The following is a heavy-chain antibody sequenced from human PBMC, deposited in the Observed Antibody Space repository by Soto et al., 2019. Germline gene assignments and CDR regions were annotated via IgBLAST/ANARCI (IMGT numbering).Heavy chain of an antibody. D-gene: IGHD4-17*01. Sequence: QVQLVQSGAEVKKPGSSVRVSCKASGGTLRNYGISWVRQAPGQGLEWMGGIIPVFGTANYAQKFQGRVTITADESTSTVNMDVTSLRSEDTAVYYCSRGDATKIVVTTYYGMDVWGQGPTVTVSS. V-gene: IGHV1-69*12. CDR3: SRGDATKIVVTTYYGMDV. CDR1: GGTLRNYG. J-gene: IGHJ6*02. CDR2: IIPVFGTA.